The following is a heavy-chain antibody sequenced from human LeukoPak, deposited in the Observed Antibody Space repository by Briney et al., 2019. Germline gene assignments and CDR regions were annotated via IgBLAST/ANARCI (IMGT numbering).Heavy chain of an antibody. D-gene: IGHD5-24*01. CDR2: ISGSGGST. CDR1: GFTFSSHA. Sequence: GGSLRLSCAASGFTFSSHAMSWVRQAPGKGLEWVSGISGSGGSTYYADSVKGRFTISRDNSKNTLYLQMNSLRAEDTAIYYCAKDLRLEMATISGFDYWGQGTLVTVSS. CDR3: AKDLRLEMATISGFDY. J-gene: IGHJ4*02. V-gene: IGHV3-23*01.